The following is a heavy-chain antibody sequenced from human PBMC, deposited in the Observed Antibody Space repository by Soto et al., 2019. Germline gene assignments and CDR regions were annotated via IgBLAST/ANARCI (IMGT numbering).Heavy chain of an antibody. D-gene: IGHD2-15*01. CDR1: GYTFTSYD. CDR3: ARGGCSGGSCYSRYYYYYYMDV. Sequence: QVQLVQSGAEVKKPGASVKVSCKASGYTFTSYDINWVRQATGQGLEWMGWMNPNSGNTGYAQKFQGRVTMTRNTSISTAYMELSSLRSEDTAVYYCARGGCSGGSCYSRYYYYYYMDVWGKGTPVTVSS. V-gene: IGHV1-8*01. CDR2: MNPNSGNT. J-gene: IGHJ6*03.